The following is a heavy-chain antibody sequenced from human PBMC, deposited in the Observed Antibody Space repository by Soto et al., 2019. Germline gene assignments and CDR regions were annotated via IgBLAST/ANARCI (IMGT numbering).Heavy chain of an antibody. CDR3: ASGFAVTTQYCYYGMDG. D-gene: IGHD4-17*01. CDR2: MNPNSGNT. V-gene: IGHV1-8*01. CDR1: GYTFTSYD. J-gene: IGHJ6*02. Sequence: AAVKVSCKSSGYTFTSYDINWVRQATGQELEWMGWMNPNSGNTGYAQKFQGRVTMTRNTSISTAYMEMSSLRSEDTAVYYCASGFAVTTQYCYYGMDGWGQGTTCTV.